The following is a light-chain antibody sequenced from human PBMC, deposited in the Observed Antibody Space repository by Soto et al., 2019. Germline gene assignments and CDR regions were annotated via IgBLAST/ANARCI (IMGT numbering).Light chain of an antibody. CDR3: QQYGSSLTWT. J-gene: IGKJ1*01. Sequence: EIVMTQSPATLSVSPGGRATLSCRASQSISDTLAWYQQKPGQAPRLLIHGASTRATGFPARFSGSGSGTDFTLTISRLEPEDFAVYYCQQYGSSLTWTFGQGTKVAIK. CDR1: QSISDT. CDR2: GAS. V-gene: IGKV3-15*01.